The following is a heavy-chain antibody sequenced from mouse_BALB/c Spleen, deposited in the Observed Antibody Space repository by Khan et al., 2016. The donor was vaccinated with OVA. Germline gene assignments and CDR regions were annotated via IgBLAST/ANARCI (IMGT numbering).Heavy chain of an antibody. CDR2: IYPFNDDT. CDR1: GYTFNSYV. V-gene: IGHV1S136*01. Sequence: EVQLQQSGPELVKPGASVKMSCKASGYTFNSYVMHWVKQKPGLGIEWIGYIYPFNDDTKYNENFKGKATLTSDKSSSTAYMELSGLNSEDSAVEYCAPVGTYYVSCAYWGQGTLVTVAA. D-gene: IGHD1-1*01. CDR3: APVGTYYVSCAY. J-gene: IGHJ3*01.